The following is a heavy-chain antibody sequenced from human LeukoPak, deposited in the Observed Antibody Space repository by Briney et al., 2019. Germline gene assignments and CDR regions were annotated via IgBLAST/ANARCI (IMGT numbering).Heavy chain of an antibody. J-gene: IGHJ4*02. CDR2: IVANGGGT. D-gene: IGHD2-15*01. CDR1: GFTFGDYA. Sequence: PGRSLRLSYTASGFTFGDYAMSWVRQAPGKGLEWVSSIVANGGGTYYADSVKGRFTNSRDNSKNTLYLQMNSLRAEDSAIYYCAKLGFDDPPVDYWGQGTLVAVSS. V-gene: IGHV3-23*01. CDR3: AKLGFDDPPVDY.